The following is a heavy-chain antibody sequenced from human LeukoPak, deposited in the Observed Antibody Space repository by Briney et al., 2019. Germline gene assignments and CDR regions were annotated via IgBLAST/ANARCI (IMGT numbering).Heavy chain of an antibody. V-gene: IGHV4-59*01. CDR1: GGSISSYY. J-gene: IGHJ6*03. CDR3: ARGDYYYYYYWDV. Sequence: SETLSLTCTVSGGSISSYYWSWIRQPPGKGLEWIGYIYYSGSTNYNPSLKSRVTISVDTSKNQFSLRLSSVTAADTAVYYCARGDYYYYYYWDVWGKGTTVTVSS. CDR2: IYYSGST.